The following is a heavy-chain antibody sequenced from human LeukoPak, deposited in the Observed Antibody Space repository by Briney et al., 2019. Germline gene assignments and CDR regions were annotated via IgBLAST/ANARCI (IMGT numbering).Heavy chain of an antibody. CDR3: ARDRNYGSGNLFDY. Sequence: SETLSLTCTVSGGSISSYYWSWIRQPPGKGLEWIGYIYYSGSTNYNPSLKSRVTMSVDTSKNQFSLKLTSVTAADTVVYYCARDRNYGSGNLFDYWGQGTLVTVPS. D-gene: IGHD3-10*01. CDR1: GGSISSYY. CDR2: IYYSGST. V-gene: IGHV4-59*12. J-gene: IGHJ4*02.